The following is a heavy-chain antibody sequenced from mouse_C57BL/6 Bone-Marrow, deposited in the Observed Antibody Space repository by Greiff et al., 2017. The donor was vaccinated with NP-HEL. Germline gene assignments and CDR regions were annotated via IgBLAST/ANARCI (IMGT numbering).Heavy chain of an antibody. D-gene: IGHD2-4*01. CDR3: ARLYYDYPYYFDY. Sequence: DVMLVESGGGLVKPGGSLKLSCAASGFTFSSYTMSWVRQTPEKRLEWVATISGGGGNTYYPDSVKGRFTISRDNAKNTLYLQMSSLRSEDTALYYCARLYYDYPYYFDYWGQGTTLTVSS. CDR1: GFTFSSYT. J-gene: IGHJ2*01. V-gene: IGHV5-9*01. CDR2: ISGGGGNT.